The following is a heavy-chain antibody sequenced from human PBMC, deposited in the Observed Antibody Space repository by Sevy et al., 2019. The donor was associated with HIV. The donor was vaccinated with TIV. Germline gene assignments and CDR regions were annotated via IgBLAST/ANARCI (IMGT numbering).Heavy chain of an antibody. J-gene: IGHJ3*02. CDR2: VYYTGGT. V-gene: IGHV4-59*08. CDR1: GGSINNDH. CDR3: ARRNDFDI. Sequence: SETLSLTCTVSGGSINNDHWNWIRQPPGKGLEWIGYVYYTGGTNYNPSLKNRVTISVDRTKNQFSLKLTSVTAADTAVYYWARRNDFDIWGQGTMVTVSS.